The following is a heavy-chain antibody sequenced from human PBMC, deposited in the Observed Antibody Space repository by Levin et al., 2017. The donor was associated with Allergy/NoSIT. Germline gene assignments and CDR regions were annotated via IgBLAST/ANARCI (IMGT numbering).Heavy chain of an antibody. CDR2: ISSSSSTI. CDR1: GFTFSTYS. J-gene: IGHJ4*02. V-gene: IGHV3-48*01. Sequence: SCAASGFTFSTYSMNWVRQAPGKGLEWVSYISSSSSTIYYADSVKGRFTISRDNAKNSLYLQMNSLRAEDTAVYYCSGSSWYPFDYWGQGTLVTVSS. CDR3: SGSSWYPFDY. D-gene: IGHD6-13*01.